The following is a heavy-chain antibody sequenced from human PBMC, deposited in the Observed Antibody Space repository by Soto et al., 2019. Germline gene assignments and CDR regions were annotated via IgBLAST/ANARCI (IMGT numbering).Heavy chain of an antibody. Sequence: ASVKISCKASGGTFRNYGIGWVRQAPGQGLEWMGGIIPVFGTTNYAQKFQGRVTITADESTSTAYIEVSSLRSEDTAMFYCGRYCSGGSCHTLDYYGMDVWGQGTTVTVSS. V-gene: IGHV1-69*13. CDR1: GGTFRNYG. CDR2: IIPVFGTT. D-gene: IGHD2-15*01. J-gene: IGHJ6*02. CDR3: GRYCSGGSCHTLDYYGMDV.